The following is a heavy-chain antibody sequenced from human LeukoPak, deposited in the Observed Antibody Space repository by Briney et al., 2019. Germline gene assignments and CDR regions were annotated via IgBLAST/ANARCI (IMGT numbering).Heavy chain of an antibody. CDR3: ARDYRYSYGQLNWFDP. V-gene: IGHV1-18*01. Sequence: ASVKVSCKAAGYTFTSYGISWVRQAPGQGLEWMGWISAYKGNTNDAQKLQGRVTMTTDTSTSTAYMELRSLRADDTAVYSCARDYRYSYGQLNWFDPWGQGTLVTVSS. CDR2: ISAYKGNT. CDR1: GYTFTSYG. D-gene: IGHD5-18*01. J-gene: IGHJ5*02.